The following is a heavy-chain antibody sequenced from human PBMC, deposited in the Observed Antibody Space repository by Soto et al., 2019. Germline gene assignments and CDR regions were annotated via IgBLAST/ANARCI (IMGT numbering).Heavy chain of an antibody. Sequence: QVQLVQSGGEVRKPGASVKVSCKASGYIFTNYAISWVRQAPGQGPEWMGWISGYNGDTNTHYSQNFQGRLTLTTYISTTTAYMELRSLTSDDTAVYYCARDNDVLTGYFFDNWGQGTLVTVSS. V-gene: IGHV1-18*01. CDR3: ARDNDVLTGYFFDN. CDR2: ISGYNGDTNT. D-gene: IGHD3-9*01. CDR1: GYIFTNYA. J-gene: IGHJ4*02.